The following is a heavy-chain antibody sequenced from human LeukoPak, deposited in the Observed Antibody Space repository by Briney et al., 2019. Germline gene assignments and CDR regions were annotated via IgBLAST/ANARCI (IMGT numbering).Heavy chain of an antibody. V-gene: IGHV3-74*01. J-gene: IGHJ1*01. CDR2: INGAGSST. D-gene: IGHD6-19*01. CDR3: ARDLFFSDAGYSSGWRAEYFHH. CDR1: GFTFSSHW. Sequence: GGSLRLSCAASGFTFSSHWMHWVRQAPGKGVVWVSRINGAGSSTSYADSVKGRFTVSRDNAKKTLNLQMNSLRAEDTAVYYCARDLFFSDAGYSSGWRAEYFHHWGQGTLVTVSS.